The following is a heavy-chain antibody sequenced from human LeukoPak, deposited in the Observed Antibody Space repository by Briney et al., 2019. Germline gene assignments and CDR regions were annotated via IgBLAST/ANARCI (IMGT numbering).Heavy chain of an antibody. CDR3: ARGRPQSSVYDY. Sequence: GGSLRLSCAASGFIVSTTFLTWVRQAPGEGLGWVSVIVTYGRAFYVDSVKGRFTISRDSSKNTLYLQMNSLRAEDTAVYYCARGRPQSSVYDYWGQGTLVTVSS. CDR2: IVTYGRA. V-gene: IGHV3-53*01. D-gene: IGHD5-24*01. CDR1: GFIVSTTF. J-gene: IGHJ4*02.